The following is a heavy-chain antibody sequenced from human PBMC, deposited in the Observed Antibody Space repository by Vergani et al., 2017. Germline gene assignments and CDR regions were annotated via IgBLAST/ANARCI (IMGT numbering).Heavy chain of an antibody. CDR1: GGSISSYY. V-gene: IGHV4-59*01. Sequence: QVQLQESGPGLVKPSETLSLTCTVSGGSISSYYWSWIRQPPGKGLEWIGYIYYSGSTNYNPSLKSRVTISVDTSKNQFSLKLSSVTAADTAVYYCARGYSFNSITIFGVAPSSGYYYMDVWGKGTTVTVSS. J-gene: IGHJ6*03. CDR2: IYYSGST. D-gene: IGHD3-3*01. CDR3: ARGYSFNSITIFGVAPSSGYYYMDV.